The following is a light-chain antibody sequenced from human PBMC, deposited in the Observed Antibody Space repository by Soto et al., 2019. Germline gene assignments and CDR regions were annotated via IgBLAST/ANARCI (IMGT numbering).Light chain of an antibody. CDR1: SSDVGSNSL. V-gene: IGLV2-23*01. CDR2: EGS. Sequence: QSALTQPASVSGSPGQSITISCTGSSSDVGSNSLVSWYRQHPGKAPKLMVYEGSKRPSGVSNRFSGSKSGNTASLTISGLQGEDEGEYYCSAYVGTTLEFGGGTKLTVL. CDR3: SAYVGTTLE. J-gene: IGLJ3*02.